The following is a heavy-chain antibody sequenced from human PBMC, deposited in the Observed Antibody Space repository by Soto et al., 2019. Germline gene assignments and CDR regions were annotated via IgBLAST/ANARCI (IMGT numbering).Heavy chain of an antibody. D-gene: IGHD3-22*01. Sequence: QITLKESGPTLVKPTETLTLTCTFSGFSLSTRGVGVAWIRQPPGKALEWLALIYWDDDKGYSPSLENRLTITNDTSKNQVVLTMTNMGPVDTATYYCVRDDSGDYGFDYWGQGTLVAVSS. CDR3: VRDDSGDYGFDY. CDR1: GFSLSTRGVG. V-gene: IGHV2-5*02. J-gene: IGHJ4*02. CDR2: IYWDDDK.